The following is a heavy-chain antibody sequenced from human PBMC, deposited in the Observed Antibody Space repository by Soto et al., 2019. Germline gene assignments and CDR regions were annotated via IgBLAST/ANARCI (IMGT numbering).Heavy chain of an antibody. J-gene: IGHJ3*02. Sequence: QLQLQESGPGLVKPSETLSLTCTVSGGSISSSSYYWGWIRQPPGKGLEWIGSIYYSGSTYYNPSLKSRVTISVDTSKNQFSLKLSSVTAADTAVYYCARQRRYYYDSSGAFDIWGQGTMVTVSS. CDR1: GGSISSSSYY. CDR2: IYYSGST. CDR3: ARQRRYYYDSSGAFDI. V-gene: IGHV4-39*01. D-gene: IGHD3-22*01.